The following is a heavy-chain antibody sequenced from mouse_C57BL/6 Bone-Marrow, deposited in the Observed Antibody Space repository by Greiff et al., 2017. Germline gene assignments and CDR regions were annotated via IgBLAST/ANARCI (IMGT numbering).Heavy chain of an antibody. D-gene: IGHD3-1*01. V-gene: IGHV1-55*01. J-gene: IGHJ1*03. Sequence: QVQLQQPGAELVKPGASVKMSCKASGYTFTSYWITWVKQRPGQGLEWIGDIYPGSGSTNYNEKFKSKATLTVDTSSSTAYMQLSSLTSEDSAVXYCARGGYCREYFDDWGTGTTVTVSS. CDR3: ARGGYCREYFDD. CDR1: GYTFTSYW. CDR2: IYPGSGST.